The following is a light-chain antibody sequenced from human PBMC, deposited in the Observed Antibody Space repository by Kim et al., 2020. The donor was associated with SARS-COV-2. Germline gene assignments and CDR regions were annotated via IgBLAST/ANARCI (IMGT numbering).Light chain of an antibody. CDR1: QSITSY. CDR2: AAY. V-gene: IGKV1-39*01. J-gene: IGKJ1*01. CDR3: QQSYITPCT. Sequence: ASVGNRVTITGRPSQSITSYLNWYQQKPGKAPQLLIYAAYSLQSGVPSRFSGRGSGPDFTLPISTLQPEDFATYYCQQSYITPCTFGQGTKVDIK.